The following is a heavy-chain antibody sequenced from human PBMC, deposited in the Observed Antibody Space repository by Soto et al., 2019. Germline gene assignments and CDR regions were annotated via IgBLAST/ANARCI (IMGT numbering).Heavy chain of an antibody. D-gene: IGHD2-2*01. V-gene: IGHV3-23*01. CDR2: ISGSGGST. CDR3: AKDGGVSSSSRTYYFDY. Sequence: GGSLRLSCAASGFTFSSYAMSWVRQAPGKGLEWVSAISGSGGSTYYADSVKGRFTISRDNSKNTLYLQMNSLRAEDTAVYYCAKDGGVSSSSRTYYFDYWGQGTLVTVSS. J-gene: IGHJ4*02. CDR1: GFTFSSYA.